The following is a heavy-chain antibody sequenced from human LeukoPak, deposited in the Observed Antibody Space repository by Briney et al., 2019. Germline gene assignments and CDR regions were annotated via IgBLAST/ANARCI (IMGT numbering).Heavy chain of an antibody. Sequence: SETLSLTCTVSGGSIITSSYYWGWIRQHPGKGLEWIGYIYYSGSTYYNPSLRSRVTISVDTSKNQFSLKLSSVTAADTAVYYCARAGGSMDVWGQGTTVTVSS. CDR3: ARAGGSMDV. CDR1: GGSIITSSYY. CDR2: IYYSGST. V-gene: IGHV4-31*03. J-gene: IGHJ6*02. D-gene: IGHD1-1*01.